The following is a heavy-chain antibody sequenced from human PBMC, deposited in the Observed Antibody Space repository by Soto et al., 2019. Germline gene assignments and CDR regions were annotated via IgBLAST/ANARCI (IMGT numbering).Heavy chain of an antibody. J-gene: IGHJ4*02. D-gene: IGHD6-6*01. CDR3: ASSPDY. CDR1: GFTFSNYW. V-gene: IGHV3-74*01. CDR2: INDDGSST. Sequence: GGSLRLSCAASGFTFSNYWMHWARQAPGKGLVWVSRINDDGSSTGYADSVKGRFTISRDNAKNTLYLQMNSLRAEDTAVYYCASSPDYWGQGTLVTVSS.